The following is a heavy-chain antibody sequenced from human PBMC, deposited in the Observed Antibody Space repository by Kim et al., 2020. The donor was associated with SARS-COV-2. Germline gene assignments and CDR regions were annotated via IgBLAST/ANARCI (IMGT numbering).Heavy chain of an antibody. CDR2: ISGSGGST. J-gene: IGHJ4*02. CDR3: ARNGGLKITMVRGVIKTELDY. Sequence: GGSLRLSCAASGFTFSSYAMSWVRQAPGKGLEWVSAISGSGGSTYYADSVKGRFTISRDNSKNTLYLQMNSLRAEDTAVYYCARNGGLKITMVRGVIKTELDYWGQGTLVTVSS. CDR1: GFTFSSYA. V-gene: IGHV3-23*01. D-gene: IGHD3-10*01.